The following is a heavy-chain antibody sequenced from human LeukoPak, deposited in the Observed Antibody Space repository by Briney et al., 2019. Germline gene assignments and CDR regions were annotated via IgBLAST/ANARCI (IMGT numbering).Heavy chain of an antibody. Sequence: SQTLPLTCTVSGGSISSGAYCWSWIRQHPGKGLEWIGYIYYSGSTYYNPSLKSRVTMSVDTSKNQFSLNLSSVTAADTAVYYCARSGYKYGDAFEIWGQGTMVTVSS. CDR3: ARSGYKYGDAFEI. V-gene: IGHV4-31*03. D-gene: IGHD3-22*01. CDR1: GGSISSGAYC. J-gene: IGHJ3*02. CDR2: IYYSGST.